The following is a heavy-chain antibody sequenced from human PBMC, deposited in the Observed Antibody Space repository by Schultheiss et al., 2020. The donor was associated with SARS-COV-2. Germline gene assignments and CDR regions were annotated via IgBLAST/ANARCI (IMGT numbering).Heavy chain of an antibody. CDR2: IYSCGST. D-gene: IGHD4-17*01. CDR3: ARDPTYGDYDY. V-gene: IGHV3-66*03. J-gene: IGHJ4*02. Sequence: GGSLRLSCAASGFTVSSNYMSWVRQAPGKGLEWVSVIYSCGSTYYADSVKGRFTISRDNSKNTLYLQMNSLRAEDTAVYYCARDPTYGDYDYWGQGTLVTVSS. CDR1: GFTVSSNY.